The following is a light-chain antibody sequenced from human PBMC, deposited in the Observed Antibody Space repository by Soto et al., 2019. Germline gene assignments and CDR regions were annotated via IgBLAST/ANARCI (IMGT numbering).Light chain of an antibody. CDR3: QPYGSSPPTWT. J-gene: IGKJ1*01. CDR2: GAS. Sequence: EIVLTQSPGTLSLSPGERATLSCRASQSVTSSYLAWYQENPGQAPRLLIYGASSRATGIPDRFSGSGSGTDFTLTISRLEPEDFAVYYCQPYGSSPPTWTFGQGTKV. CDR1: QSVTSSY. V-gene: IGKV3-20*01.